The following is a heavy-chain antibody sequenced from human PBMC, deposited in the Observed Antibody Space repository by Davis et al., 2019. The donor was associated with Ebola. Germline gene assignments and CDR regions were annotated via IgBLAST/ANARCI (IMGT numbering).Heavy chain of an antibody. CDR3: ARNLQVYNSGSLVADWFDP. CDR2: INWNGAGT. D-gene: IGHD3-10*01. V-gene: IGHV3-20*04. Sequence: PGGSLRLSCAASGFTFSTYGMHWVRQAPGKGLEWVSGINWNGAGTAYIDSVKGRFTISRDNAKNSLYLQMNSLRAEDTALYYCARNLQVYNSGSLVADWFDPWGQGTLVTVSS. CDR1: GFTFSTYG. J-gene: IGHJ5*02.